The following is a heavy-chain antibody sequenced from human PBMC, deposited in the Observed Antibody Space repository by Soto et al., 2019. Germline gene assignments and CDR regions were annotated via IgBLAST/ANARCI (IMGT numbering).Heavy chain of an antibody. CDR3: AARAYYDFWSGPDYYYYMDV. D-gene: IGHD3-3*01. J-gene: IGHJ6*03. V-gene: IGHV1-69*02. CDR2: IIPILGIA. Sequence: QVQLVQSGAEVKKPGSSVKVSCKASGGTFSSYTISWVRQAPGQGLEWMGRIIPILGIANYAQKFQGRVTITADKSTSTAYLELSSLRSEDTAVYYCAARAYYDFWSGPDYYYYMDVWGKVTTVTVSS. CDR1: GGTFSSYT.